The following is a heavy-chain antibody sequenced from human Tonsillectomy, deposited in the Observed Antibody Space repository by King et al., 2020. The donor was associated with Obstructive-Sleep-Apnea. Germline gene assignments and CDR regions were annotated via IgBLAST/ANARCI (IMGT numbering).Heavy chain of an antibody. D-gene: IGHD3-3*02. Sequence: VQLVESGGGLVQPGGSLRLSCAASGFTFSNYWMHWVRHAPGKGLVWVSLIYSDGSRTTYADSVKGRLTISRDNAKNTLYLQMNSLRAEDTAVYYCARSSLGAIDIWGQGTMVTVSS. CDR2: IYSDGSRT. V-gene: IGHV3-74*01. CDR1: GFTFSNYW. CDR3: ARSSLGAIDI. J-gene: IGHJ3*02.